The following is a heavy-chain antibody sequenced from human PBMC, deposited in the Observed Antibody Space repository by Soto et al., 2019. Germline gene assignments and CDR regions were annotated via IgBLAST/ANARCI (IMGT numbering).Heavy chain of an antibody. J-gene: IGHJ5*01. CDR1: GFSIRSYY. CDR3: ARVRGRTDYDSSGGRDVGWFDS. CDR2: IYYSGST. Sequence: SETLSLTCTVSGFSIRSYYWSWIRQPPGKGLEWIGYIYYSGSTNYNPSLKSRVTISVDTSKNQFSLKLSSVTAADTAVYYCARVRGRTDYDSSGGRDVGWFDSWGQGTLVTVSS. V-gene: IGHV4-59*01. D-gene: IGHD3-22*01.